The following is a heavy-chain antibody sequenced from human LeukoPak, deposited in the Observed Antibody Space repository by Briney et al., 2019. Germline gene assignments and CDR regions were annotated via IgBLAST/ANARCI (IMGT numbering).Heavy chain of an antibody. CDR1: GYTFTSYG. Sequence: GASVKVSCKASGYTFTSYGTSWVRQAPGQGLEWMGWINPNSGGTNYAQKFQGRVTMTRDTSISTAYMELSRLRSDDTAVYYCARGGVPTYYDILTGVYYYYYGMDVWGQGTTVTVSS. CDR3: ARGGVPTYYDILTGVYYYYYGMDV. V-gene: IGHV1-2*02. D-gene: IGHD3-9*01. CDR2: INPNSGGT. J-gene: IGHJ6*02.